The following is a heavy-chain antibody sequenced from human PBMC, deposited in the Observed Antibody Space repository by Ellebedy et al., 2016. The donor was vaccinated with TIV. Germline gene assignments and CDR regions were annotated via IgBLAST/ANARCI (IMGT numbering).Heavy chain of an antibody. CDR3: ARGCSNKRCYYYYNGLDV. CDR2: ISVNNGNT. Sequence: AASVKVSCKASGYTFPNYGISWVRQAPGQGLEWMGWISVNNGNTNYAQKLQGRVTMTTDTSTSTAYMELRSLRSDDTAVYYCARGCSNKRCYYYYNGLDVWGQGTTVTVSS. D-gene: IGHD3-16*01. J-gene: IGHJ6*02. CDR1: GYTFPNYG. V-gene: IGHV1-18*04.